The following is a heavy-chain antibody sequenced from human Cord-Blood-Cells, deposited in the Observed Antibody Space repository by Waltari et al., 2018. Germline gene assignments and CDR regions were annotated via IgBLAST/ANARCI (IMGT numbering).Heavy chain of an antibody. Sequence: QLQLQESGPGLVKPSETLSLTCTVSGGSISSSSYYWGWIRQPPGKGLEWIGSIYYSGSTYYNPSLKSRVTISVDTSKNQFSLKLSSVTAADTAVYYCVIYSGYDYVFDYWGQGTLVTVSS. V-gene: IGHV4-39*01. J-gene: IGHJ4*02. CDR2: IYYSGST. CDR1: GGSISSSSYY. CDR3: VIYSGYDYVFDY. D-gene: IGHD5-12*01.